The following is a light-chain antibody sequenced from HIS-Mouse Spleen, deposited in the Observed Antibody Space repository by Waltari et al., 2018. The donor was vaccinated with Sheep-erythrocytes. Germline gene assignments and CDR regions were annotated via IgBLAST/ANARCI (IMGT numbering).Light chain of an antibody. V-gene: IGKV3-11*01. CDR1: QSVSSY. CDR3: QQRSNWWT. CDR2: DAS. J-gene: IGKJ1*01. Sequence: EMVLTHPPPTLLCSQGEGATLSCRASQSVSSYLAWYQQKPGQAPRLLIYDASNRATGIPARFSGSGSGTDFTLTISSLEPEDFAVYYCQQRSNWWTFGQGTKVEIK.